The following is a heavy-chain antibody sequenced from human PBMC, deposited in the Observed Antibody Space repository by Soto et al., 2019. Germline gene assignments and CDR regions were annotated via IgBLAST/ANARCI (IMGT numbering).Heavy chain of an antibody. CDR1: GYNFSGYW. J-gene: IGHJ5*02. CDR2: IFPADSGT. CDR3: ARRGKYPNWLDP. V-gene: IGHV5-51*01. D-gene: IGHD2-2*01. Sequence: GESLKISCKGFGYNFSGYWIAWVRQMPGKGLEWMGIIFPADSGTRYSPSFQGQVSISVDTAITTTFLHLSSLGPSDTGTYFCARRGKYPNWLDPWGQGTLVTVSS.